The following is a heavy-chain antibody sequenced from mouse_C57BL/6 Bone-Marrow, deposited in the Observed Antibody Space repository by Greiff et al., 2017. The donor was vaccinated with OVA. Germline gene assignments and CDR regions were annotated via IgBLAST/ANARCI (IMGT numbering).Heavy chain of an antibody. CDR3: ARHPYYGSSYDV. D-gene: IGHD1-1*01. V-gene: IGHV5-12*01. CDR2: ISNGGGST. CDR1: GFTFSDYY. J-gene: IGHJ1*03. Sequence: EVMLVESGGGLVQPGGSLKLSCAASGFTFSDYYMYWVRQTPEKRLEWVAYISNGGGSTYYPDTVKGRFTISRDNAKNTLYLQMSRLKSEDTAMYYCARHPYYGSSYDVWGTGTTVTVSS.